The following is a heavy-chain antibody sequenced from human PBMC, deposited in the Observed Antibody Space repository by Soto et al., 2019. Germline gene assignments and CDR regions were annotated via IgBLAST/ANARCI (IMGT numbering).Heavy chain of an antibody. J-gene: IGHJ1*01. D-gene: IGHD1-7*01. V-gene: IGHV4-4*07. CDR2: ITVNGIT. CDR1: GAYVSYFS. CDR3: ARESGENWTYEAH. Sequence: PSETLSLTCTVSGAYVSYFSWSWIRQPAGKGLEWIGRITVNGITQYTPSFRSRVTMSMDTSRNQFSLNLQSATAADTALYYCARESGENWTYEAHWGLGTLVTVSS.